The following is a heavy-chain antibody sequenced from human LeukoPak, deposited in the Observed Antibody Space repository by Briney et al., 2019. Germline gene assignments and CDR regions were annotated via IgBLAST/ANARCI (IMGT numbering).Heavy chain of an antibody. Sequence: GGSLRLSCAASGFTFSSYWMSWVRQAPGKGLEWVANINEDGSGTYYVDSVKGRFSISRDNAKNLLNLQMNTLRVEDTAVYFCARDSSRASGSSNDYWGQGTLVTVSS. CDR2: INEDGSGT. J-gene: IGHJ4*02. D-gene: IGHD3-10*01. V-gene: IGHV3-7*04. CDR1: GFTFSSYW. CDR3: ARDSSRASGSSNDY.